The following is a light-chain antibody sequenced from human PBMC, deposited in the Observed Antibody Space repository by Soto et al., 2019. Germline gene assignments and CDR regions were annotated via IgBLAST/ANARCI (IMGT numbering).Light chain of an antibody. Sequence: DIQMTQSPSSVSASVGDRVTITCRASQGISSRLAWYQQKPGKAPNLLIYAASNLQSGVPSRFSGSGSETDFTLTIGSPQPEDFATYYCQQANSFPLTFGGGTKVEIK. CDR2: AAS. J-gene: IGKJ4*01. V-gene: IGKV1-12*01. CDR3: QQANSFPLT. CDR1: QGISSR.